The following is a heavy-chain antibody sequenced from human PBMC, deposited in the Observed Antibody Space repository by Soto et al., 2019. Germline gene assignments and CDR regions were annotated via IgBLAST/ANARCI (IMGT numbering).Heavy chain of an antibody. CDR3: ARLAYLGVVY. V-gene: IGHV5-10-1*01. CDR2: IDPSDSYP. D-gene: IGHD4-17*01. Sequence: GESLKISCKGGGYSFTSYWIRWGRQMPGSGLDWTGTIDPSDSYPNSSPSSPGHLTSSADKSISTAYLQWSSLTPSATAMYYYARLAYLGVVYWGQGPLATV. CDR1: GYSFTSYW. J-gene: IGHJ4*02.